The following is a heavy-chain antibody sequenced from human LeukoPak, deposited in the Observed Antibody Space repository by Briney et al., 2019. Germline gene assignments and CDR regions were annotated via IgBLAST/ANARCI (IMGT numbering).Heavy chain of an antibody. Sequence: GGSLRLSCAASGFTFSSYSMNWVRQAPGKGLEWVSSISRSSSYIYYADSVKGRFTIARDNAKNSLYLQMNSLRAEDTAVYYCAREGNTRWLQSNDGMDVWGQGTTVTVSS. CDR3: AREGNTRWLQSNDGMDV. J-gene: IGHJ6*02. V-gene: IGHV3-21*01. D-gene: IGHD5-24*01. CDR2: ISRSSSYI. CDR1: GFTFSSYS.